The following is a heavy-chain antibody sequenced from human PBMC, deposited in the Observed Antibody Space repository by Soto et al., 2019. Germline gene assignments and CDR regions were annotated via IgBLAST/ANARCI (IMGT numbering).Heavy chain of an antibody. CDR1: GGSMRDYY. CDR3: SRALLPRTTPFDY. D-gene: IGHD1-1*01. V-gene: IGHV4-59*08. Sequence: PSETLSLTCSVSGGSMRDYYWSWIRQSPGKGLEWIAYIHHSGNSNYNPSLKSRVTISVDTSKNQFSLKLSSVTAADTAVYYCSRALLPRTTPFDYWGQGTLVTVSS. J-gene: IGHJ4*02. CDR2: IHHSGNS.